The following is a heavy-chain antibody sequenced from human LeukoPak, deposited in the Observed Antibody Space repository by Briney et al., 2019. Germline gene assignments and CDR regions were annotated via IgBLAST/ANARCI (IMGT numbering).Heavy chain of an antibody. J-gene: IGHJ4*02. Sequence: PGGSLRLSCAASGFTFSSYAMSWVRQAPGKGLEWVAVIWYDGSNKYYADSVKGRFTISRDNSKNTLYLQMNSLRAEDTAVYYCARDARFRGSYAGDYWGQGTLVTVSS. CDR1: GFTFSSYA. V-gene: IGHV3-33*08. D-gene: IGHD3-16*01. CDR2: IWYDGSNK. CDR3: ARDARFRGSYAGDY.